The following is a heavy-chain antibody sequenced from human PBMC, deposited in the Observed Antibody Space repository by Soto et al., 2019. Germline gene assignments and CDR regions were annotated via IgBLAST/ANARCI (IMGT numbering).Heavy chain of an antibody. V-gene: IGHV4-30-4*01. CDR2: IYYSGST. CDR1: GGSISSGDYY. Sequence: PSETLSLTCTVSGGSISSGDYYWSWIRQPPGKGLEWIGYIYYSGSTYYNPSLKSRVTISVDTSKNQLSLKLSSVTAADTAVYYCARVSLDDYSNYYGMDVWGQGTTVTVS. D-gene: IGHD4-4*01. J-gene: IGHJ6*02. CDR3: ARVSLDDYSNYYGMDV.